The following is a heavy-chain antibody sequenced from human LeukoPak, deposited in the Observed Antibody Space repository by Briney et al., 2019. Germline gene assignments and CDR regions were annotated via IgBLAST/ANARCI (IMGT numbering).Heavy chain of an antibody. CDR1: GFSFSTHA. CDR3: ARDRRESGYPDY. D-gene: IGHD3-10*01. Sequence: GSLRLSCAASGFSFSTHAMGWVRQAPGKGLEWVAVISYDGSNKYYASSVKGRFTISRDDSKNTLYLQMNSLRAEDTAVYYCARDRRESGYPDYWGQGTLVTVSS. CDR2: ISYDGSNK. J-gene: IGHJ4*02. V-gene: IGHV3-30-3*01.